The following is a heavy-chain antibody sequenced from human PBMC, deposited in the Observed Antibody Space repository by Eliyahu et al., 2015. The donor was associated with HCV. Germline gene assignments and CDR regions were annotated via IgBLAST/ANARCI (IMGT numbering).Heavy chain of an antibody. V-gene: IGHV3-21*01. J-gene: IGHJ4*02. CDR3: ARDRAPNYYDSSGYPRDDY. CDR2: ISSSSSYI. CDR1: GFTFXSYS. Sequence: EVQLVESGGGLVKPGGSLRLSCAASGFTFXSYSMNWVRQAPGKGLEWVSSISSSSSYIYYADSVKGRFTISRDNAKNSLYLQMNSLRAEDTAVYYCARDRAPNYYDSSGYPRDDYWGQGTLVTVSS. D-gene: IGHD3-22*01.